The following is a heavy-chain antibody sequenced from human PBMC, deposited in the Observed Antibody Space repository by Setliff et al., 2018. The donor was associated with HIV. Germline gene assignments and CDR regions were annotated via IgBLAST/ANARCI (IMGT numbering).Heavy chain of an antibody. CDR3: AKKGNGDYHFDY. CDR1: GDSITGSHYY. D-gene: IGHD4-17*01. CDR2: IHYSGST. J-gene: IGHJ4*02. V-gene: IGHV4-39*01. Sequence: SETLSLTCTVSGDSITGSHYYWGWIRQPPGKGLEWIASIHYSGSTYDSPSVRSRVAIFVDTSKNQFSLRLNSVTATDAAMYYCAKKGNGDYHFDYWGQGTLVTVSS.